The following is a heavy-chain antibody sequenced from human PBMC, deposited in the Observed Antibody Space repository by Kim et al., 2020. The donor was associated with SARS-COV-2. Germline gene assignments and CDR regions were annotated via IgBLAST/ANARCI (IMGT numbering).Heavy chain of an antibody. V-gene: IGHV1-46*01. J-gene: IGHJ3*02. CDR3: ARVLGYSSSWHGAFDI. D-gene: IGHD6-13*01. Sequence: KFQGRVTITSDTSTSTVYMELSSLGSEDTAVYYCARVLGYSSSWHGAFDIWGQGTMVTVSS.